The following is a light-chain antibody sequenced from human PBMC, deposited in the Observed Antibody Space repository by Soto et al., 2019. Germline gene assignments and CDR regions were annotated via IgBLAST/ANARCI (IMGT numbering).Light chain of an antibody. CDR1: QSVSSSY. CDR3: QQYGRSRWT. Sequence: EIVLTQSPGTLSLSPGERATLSCRASQSVSSSYFAWYQQKPGQAPRLLIYGASSRATGIPDRFSGSGSGTDFTLTISRLEPEDFAAYYCQQYGRSRWTFGQGTKVEIK. CDR2: GAS. V-gene: IGKV3-20*01. J-gene: IGKJ1*01.